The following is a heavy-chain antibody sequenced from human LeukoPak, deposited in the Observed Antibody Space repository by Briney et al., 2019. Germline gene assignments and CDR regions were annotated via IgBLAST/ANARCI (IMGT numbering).Heavy chain of an antibody. CDR1: GFTFSSYG. Sequence: PGGSLRLSSAASGFTFSSYGMHWVRQAPGKGLEWVAVIWYDGSNKYYADSVKGRFTISRDNSKNTLYLQMNSLRAEDTAVYYCATGSDYEDYFDYWGQGTLVTVSS. D-gene: IGHD1-26*01. J-gene: IGHJ4*02. CDR3: ATGSDYEDYFDY. CDR2: IWYDGSNK. V-gene: IGHV3-33*01.